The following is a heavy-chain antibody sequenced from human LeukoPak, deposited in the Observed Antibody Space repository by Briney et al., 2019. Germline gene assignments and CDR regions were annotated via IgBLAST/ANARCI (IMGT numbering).Heavy chain of an antibody. J-gene: IGHJ3*02. V-gene: IGHV3-30*18. CDR3: AKGGERSGSSRDAFDI. CDR2: ISYDGSNK. Sequence: PGRSLRLSCAASGFTFSSYGMHWVRQAPGKGLEWVAVISYDGSNKYYADSVKGRFTISRDNSKNTLYLQMNSLRAEDTAVYYCAKGGERSGSSRDAFDIWGQGTMVTVSS. CDR1: GFTFSSYG. D-gene: IGHD3-10*01.